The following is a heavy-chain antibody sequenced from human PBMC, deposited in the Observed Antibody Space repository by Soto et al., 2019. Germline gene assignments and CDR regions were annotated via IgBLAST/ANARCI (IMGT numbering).Heavy chain of an antibody. D-gene: IGHD3-16*01. CDR3: ARKGGGLVDLYNWFDP. CDR1: GGSISSSSYY. Sequence: PSETLSLTCTVSGGSISSSSYYWGWIRQPPGKGLEWIGSIYYSGSTYYNPSLKSRVTISVDTSKNQFSLKLSSVTAADTAVYYCARKGGGLVDLYNWFDPWGQGTLVTVSS. CDR2: IYYSGST. V-gene: IGHV4-39*01. J-gene: IGHJ5*02.